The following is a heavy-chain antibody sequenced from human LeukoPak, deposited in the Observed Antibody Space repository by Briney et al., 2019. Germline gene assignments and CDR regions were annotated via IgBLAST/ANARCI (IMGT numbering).Heavy chain of an antibody. J-gene: IGHJ4*02. V-gene: IGHV3-23*01. CDR2: ISGSGGST. CDR1: GFTFSSYG. D-gene: IGHD3-22*01. Sequence: GGSLRLSCAASGFTFSSYGMSWVRQAPGKGMEWVSAISGSGGSTYYADSVKGRFTISRDNSKNTLYLQMNSLRAEDTAVYYCAKADADYDSSGIGFDYWGQGTLVTVSS. CDR3: AKADADYDSSGIGFDY.